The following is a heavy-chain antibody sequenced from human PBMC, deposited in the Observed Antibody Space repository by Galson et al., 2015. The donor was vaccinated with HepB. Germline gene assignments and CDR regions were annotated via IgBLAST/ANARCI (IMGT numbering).Heavy chain of an antibody. D-gene: IGHD4-23*01. CDR1: GFTFNTYT. CDR3: ARDNYGGNFDY. V-gene: IGHV3-21*01. CDR2: ISGSSDYI. J-gene: IGHJ4*02. Sequence: SLRLSCAASGFTFNTYTMNWVRLTPGKGLAWVSSISGSSDYIFYADLVKGRFTISRDNSKNSLFLQMNSLRAEDTAVYYCARDNYGGNFDYWGQGALVTVSP.